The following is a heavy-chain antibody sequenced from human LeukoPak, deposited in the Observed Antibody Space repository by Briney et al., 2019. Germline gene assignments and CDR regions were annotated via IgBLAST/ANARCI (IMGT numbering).Heavy chain of an antibody. V-gene: IGHV3-7*01. CDR3: ARANGYYYYYYMDV. Sequence: TGGSLRLSCAASGFTFSSYWMSWVRQAPGKGLEWVANIKQDGSEKYYVDSVRGRFTISRDNAKNSLYLQMNSLRAEDTAVYYCARANGYYYYYYMDVWGRGTTVTVSS. J-gene: IGHJ6*03. D-gene: IGHD4/OR15-4a*01. CDR2: IKQDGSEK. CDR1: GFTFSSYW.